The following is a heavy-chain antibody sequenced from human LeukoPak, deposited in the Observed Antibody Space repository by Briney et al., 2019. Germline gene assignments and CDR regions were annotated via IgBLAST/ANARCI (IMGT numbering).Heavy chain of an antibody. J-gene: IGHJ4*02. D-gene: IGHD6-19*01. CDR3: ARSSSGSLFDY. CDR1: GYTFTSYA. V-gene: IGHV1-3*01. Sequence: ASVKVSCKASGYTFTSYAMHWVRQAPGQRLEWMGWINAGNGNTKYSQKFQGRVTITRDTSASTAYMELSSLRSENTAVYYCARSSSGSLFDYWGQGTLVTVSS. CDR2: INAGNGNT.